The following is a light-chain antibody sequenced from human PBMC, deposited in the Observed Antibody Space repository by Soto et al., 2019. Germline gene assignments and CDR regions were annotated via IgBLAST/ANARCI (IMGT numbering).Light chain of an antibody. V-gene: IGLV2-8*01. CDR2: EVT. CDR3: TSYVGNDIWV. Sequence: QSVLTQPPSASGSPGQSVTISCTGTSSDVGAYKYVSWYQQYPGKAPKLMIYEVTKRTSGVPDRFSGSKSGNTASLTVSGLDAEDEADYYCTSYVGNDIWVFGGGTKVTVL. J-gene: IGLJ3*02. CDR1: SSDVGAYKY.